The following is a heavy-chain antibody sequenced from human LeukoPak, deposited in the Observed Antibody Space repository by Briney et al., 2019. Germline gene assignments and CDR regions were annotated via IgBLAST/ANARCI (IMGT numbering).Heavy chain of an antibody. CDR3: AAITMVRGQVSY. CDR2: INHSGST. J-gene: IGHJ4*02. Sequence: SETLSLTCAVYGGSFSGYYWSWIRQPPGKGLEWIGEINHSGSTYYNPSLKSRVTISVDTSKNQFPLKLSSVTAADTAVYYCAAITMVRGQVSYWGQGTLVTVSS. V-gene: IGHV4-34*01. CDR1: GGSFSGYY. D-gene: IGHD3-10*01.